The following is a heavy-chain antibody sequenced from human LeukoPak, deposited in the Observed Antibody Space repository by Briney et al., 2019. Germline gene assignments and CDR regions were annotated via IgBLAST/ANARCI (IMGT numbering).Heavy chain of an antibody. CDR3: ARGGDFWSGYCFDY. CDR1: GFTFSNYE. J-gene: IGHJ4*02. CDR2: ISSSGSIT. D-gene: IGHD3-3*01. V-gene: IGHV3-48*03. Sequence: PGGSLRLSCAASGFTFSNYEMHWVRQAPGMGLQWVSYISSSGSITYYADSMKGRFTISRDNAKNSLYLQMNSLRAEDTAVYYCARGGDFWSGYCFDYWGQGTLVTVSS.